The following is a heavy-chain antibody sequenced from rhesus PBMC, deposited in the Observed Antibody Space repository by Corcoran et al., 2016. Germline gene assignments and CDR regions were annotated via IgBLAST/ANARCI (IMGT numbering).Heavy chain of an antibody. J-gene: IGHJ4*01. CDR1: GFTFSSYE. V-gene: IGHV3-100*02. D-gene: IGHD6-25*01. Sequence: DVQLVESGGGLVKPGGSLRLSCVASGFTFSSYEMHWVRQAPGKGLDFFSVISESGGTIYYADSVKGRLTISRDNAKNSLFLKMNSRRAEDTAVYYCTSGYSGSWNSLPWGQGVLVTVSS. CDR3: TSGYSGSWNSLP. CDR2: ISESGGTI.